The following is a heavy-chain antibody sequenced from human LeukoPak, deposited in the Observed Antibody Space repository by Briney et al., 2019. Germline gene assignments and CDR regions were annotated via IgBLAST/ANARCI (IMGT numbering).Heavy chain of an antibody. CDR2: ISSSSSYI. D-gene: IGHD6-13*01. J-gene: IGHJ4*02. Sequence: GGSLRLSCAASGFTFSSYSMNWVRQAPGKGLEWVSPISSSSSYIYYADPVKGRFTISRDNSKNTLYLQMNSLRAEDTAVYYCAKAADSSSWYKDYWGQGTLVTVSS. CDR1: GFTFSSYS. CDR3: AKAADSSSWYKDY. V-gene: IGHV3-21*01.